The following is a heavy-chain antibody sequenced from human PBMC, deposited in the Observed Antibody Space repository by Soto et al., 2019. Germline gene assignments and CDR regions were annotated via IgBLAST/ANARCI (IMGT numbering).Heavy chain of an antibody. CDR1: RFTFRNYG. CDR2: ISPIGEQR. Sequence: GGSLRLSCAASRFTFRNYGMSWVRQGPGKGLEWVSGISPIGEQRFYVDSVKGRFFISRDNSQNTLSLEMSNLRADDTAVYYCAKRYGSGSYRDFNSYYGMDIWGQGTSVTVSS. V-gene: IGHV3-23*01. J-gene: IGHJ6*02. CDR3: AKRYGSGSYRDFNSYYGMDI. D-gene: IGHD3-10*01.